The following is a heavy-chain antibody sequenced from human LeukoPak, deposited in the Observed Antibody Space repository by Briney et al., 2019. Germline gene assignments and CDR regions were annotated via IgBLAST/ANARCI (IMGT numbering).Heavy chain of an antibody. CDR2: INHSGST. V-gene: IGHV4-34*01. CDR3: ARNPRNDYVWGSYRSNDY. CDR1: GGSFSGYY. D-gene: IGHD3-16*02. Sequence: PSETLSLTCAVYGGSFSGYYWSWIRQPPGKGLEWIGEINHSGSTNYNPSLKSRVTISVDTSKNQFSLKLSSVTAADTAVYYCARNPRNDYVWGSYRSNDYWGQGTLVTVSP. J-gene: IGHJ4*02.